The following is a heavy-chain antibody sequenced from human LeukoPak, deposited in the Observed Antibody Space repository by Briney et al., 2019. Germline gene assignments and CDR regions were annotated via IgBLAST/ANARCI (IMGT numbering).Heavy chain of an antibody. V-gene: IGHV3-74*01. Sequence: SGGSLRLSCTASGFTFSRFWMHWVRQAPGKGLEWVSRASSGGSSTVYADSVKGRFTISRDNAKKTMYLQMNSLRVEDTARYYCARDSDSGFDYWGRGTLVTVSS. J-gene: IGHJ4*02. CDR2: ASSGGSST. CDR3: ARDSDSGFDY. D-gene: IGHD2-15*01. CDR1: GFTFSRFW.